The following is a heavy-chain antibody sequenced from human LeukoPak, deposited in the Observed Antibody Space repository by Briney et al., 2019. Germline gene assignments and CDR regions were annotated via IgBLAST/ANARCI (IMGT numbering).Heavy chain of an antibody. D-gene: IGHD2-15*01. V-gene: IGHV3-21*01. J-gene: IGHJ4*02. Sequence: PGGSLRLSCAASGFTFSSYSMNWVRQAPGKGLEWVSSISSSSSYIYYADSVKGRFTISRDNARNSLYLQMNSLRAEDTAVYYCARDVLTSGYCSGGSCYYNYWGQGTLVTVSS. CDR3: ARDVLTSGYCSGGSCYYNY. CDR1: GFTFSSYS. CDR2: ISSSSSYI.